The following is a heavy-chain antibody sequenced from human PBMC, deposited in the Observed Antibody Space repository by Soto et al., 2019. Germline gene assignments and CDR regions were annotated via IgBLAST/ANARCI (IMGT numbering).Heavy chain of an antibody. V-gene: IGHV3-7*01. CDR3: VCGGNFFIY. J-gene: IGHJ4*02. Sequence: EVQLVESGGGLVQPGGSLRLSCAASGFTFSTYWMTWVRQPPGKGLEWVANMDQDGSETYYVDSVRGRLTVSRDNDNNSLYLQMNSLRVEDTAVYYCVCGGNFFIYWGQGTLVTVSP. CDR1: GFTFSTYW. D-gene: IGHD3-16*01. CDR2: MDQDGSET.